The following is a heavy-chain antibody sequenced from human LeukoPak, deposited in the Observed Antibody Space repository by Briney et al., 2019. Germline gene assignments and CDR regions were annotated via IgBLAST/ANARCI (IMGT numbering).Heavy chain of an antibody. V-gene: IGHV1-8*01. CDR2: MNPNSGNT. J-gene: IGHJ3*02. Sequence: ASVKVSCKASGYTFTSYDINWVRQATGQGLEWMGWMNPNSGNTGYAQKFQGRVTMTRNTSISTAYMELSSLRSEDTAVYYCARGRFLYCSSTSCYDAFDIWGQGTMVTVSS. D-gene: IGHD2-2*01. CDR1: GYTFTSYD. CDR3: ARGRFLYCSSTSCYDAFDI.